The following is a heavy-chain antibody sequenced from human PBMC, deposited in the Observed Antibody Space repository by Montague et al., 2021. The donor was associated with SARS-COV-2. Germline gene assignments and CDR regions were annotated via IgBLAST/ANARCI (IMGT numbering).Heavy chain of an antibody. CDR1: GGSISTIVNF. D-gene: IGHD4-11*01. CDR3: ARSGDPGTTVTYHY. J-gene: IGHJ4*02. Sequence: SETLSLTCTFSGGSISTIVNFWGWIRQPPGQGLEWIGSFSYTGSTYHNPYLKSRVTMSVDTSKNQFSLKLNSVTAADTAVYYCARSGDPGTTVTYHYWGQGTLVTVSS. V-gene: IGHV4-39*07. CDR2: FSYTGST.